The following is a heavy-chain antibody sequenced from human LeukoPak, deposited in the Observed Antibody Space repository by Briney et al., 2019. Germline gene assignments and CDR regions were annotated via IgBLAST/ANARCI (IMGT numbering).Heavy chain of an antibody. V-gene: IGHV1-8*02. Sequence: ASVKVSCKASGYTFTGYYMHWVRQAPGQGLEWMGWINPNSGNTGYAQKFQGRVTMTRNTSISTAYMELSSLRSEDTAVYYCARTGPTYYYYYYMDVWGKGTTVTVSS. CDR2: INPNSGNT. J-gene: IGHJ6*03. CDR1: GYTFTGYY. CDR3: ARTGPTYYYYYYMDV. D-gene: IGHD1-14*01.